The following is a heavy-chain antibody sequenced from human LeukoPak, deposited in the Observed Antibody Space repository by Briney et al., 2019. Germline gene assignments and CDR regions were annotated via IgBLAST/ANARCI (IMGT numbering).Heavy chain of an antibody. Sequence: GGSLRLSCAASGFTFSHYWMTWVRQAPGKGLEWVANIKHDGSEKYYVDSVKGRFTISRDNAKNSLYLQMNSLRAEDTAVYYCARDPYSGSYGADYYYYMDVWGKGTTVTISS. CDR1: GFTFSHYW. CDR2: IKHDGSEK. V-gene: IGHV3-7*01. J-gene: IGHJ6*03. CDR3: ARDPYSGSYGADYYYYMDV. D-gene: IGHD1-26*01.